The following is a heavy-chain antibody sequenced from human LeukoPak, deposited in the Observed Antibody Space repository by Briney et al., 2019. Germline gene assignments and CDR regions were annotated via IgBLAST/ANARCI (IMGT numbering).Heavy chain of an antibody. Sequence: TGGSLRLSCATSGFTFSNCWMHWVRQVPGKGLVWVSRIKGDGSSTMNADSVEGRFTISRENAKNTLYLQMNSLRAEDTAVYYCAREGLNCSSSSCQRATFDYWGQGTLVTVSS. D-gene: IGHD2-2*01. V-gene: IGHV3-74*03. J-gene: IGHJ4*02. CDR2: IKGDGSST. CDR1: GFTFSNCW. CDR3: AREGLNCSSSSCQRATFDY.